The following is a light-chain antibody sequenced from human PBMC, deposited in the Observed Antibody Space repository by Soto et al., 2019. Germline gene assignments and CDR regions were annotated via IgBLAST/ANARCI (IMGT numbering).Light chain of an antibody. V-gene: IGKV3-15*01. CDR1: QSVTSN. Sequence: TQSPATLSVPPGERATLSCRASQSVTSNIAWYQQKPGQAPRLLIYGASTRATGIPARFSGSGSGTEFTLTISSPQSEDSAVYYCQQYNDWPPLTFGGGTKVEIK. CDR2: GAS. J-gene: IGKJ4*01. CDR3: QQYNDWPPLT.